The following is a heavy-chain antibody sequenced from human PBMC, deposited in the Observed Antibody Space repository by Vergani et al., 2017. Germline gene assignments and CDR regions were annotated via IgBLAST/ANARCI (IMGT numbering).Heavy chain of an antibody. J-gene: IGHJ6*02. CDR1: GFTLSNYD. CDR3: VRFPRIRRRSENYGINNYHGMDV. D-gene: IGHD3-10*01. CDR2: VNQDGSEQ. V-gene: IGHV3-7*01. Sequence: VQLVESGGGVVQRGGSLRLSCATSGFTLSNYDMQWIRQGPGKGLEWVANVNQDGSEQYYVDSVRGRFTISRDNAKNSIYLQLNSLRAEDTAVYFCVRFPRIRRRSENYGINNYHGMDVWGQGTTVIVAS.